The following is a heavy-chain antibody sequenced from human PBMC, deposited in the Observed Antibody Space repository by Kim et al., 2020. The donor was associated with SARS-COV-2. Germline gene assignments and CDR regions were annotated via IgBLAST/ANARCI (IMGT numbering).Heavy chain of an antibody. CDR1: GFSFSNYG. CDR2: ISYDGSNK. Sequence: GGSLRLSCAASGFSFSNYGMHWVRQAPGKGLEWMAIISYDGSNKHYADSVKGRFTISRDNSKNTLFLQVNSLTAEDTAVYYCARIGGQQWLGGLLDYWGQGTLVTVSS. J-gene: IGHJ4*02. CDR3: ARIGGQQWLGGLLDY. V-gene: IGHV3-30*03. D-gene: IGHD6-19*01.